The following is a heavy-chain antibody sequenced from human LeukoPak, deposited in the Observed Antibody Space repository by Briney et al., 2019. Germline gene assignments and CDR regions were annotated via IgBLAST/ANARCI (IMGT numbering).Heavy chain of an antibody. Sequence: PGGSLRLSCAASGFTFSSYGMSWVRQAPGKGLEWVSAISGSGGSTYYADSVKGRFTISRDNAKNSLYLQMNSLRAEDTAVYYCARVIYPYYYYMDVWGKGTTVTVSS. J-gene: IGHJ6*03. D-gene: IGHD3-16*02. CDR3: ARVIYPYYYYMDV. CDR1: GFTFSSYG. CDR2: ISGSGGST. V-gene: IGHV3-23*01.